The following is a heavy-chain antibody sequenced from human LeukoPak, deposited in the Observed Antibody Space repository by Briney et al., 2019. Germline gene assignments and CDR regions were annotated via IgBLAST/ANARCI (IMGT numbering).Heavy chain of an antibody. Sequence: PSETLSLTCTVSGGSISSYYWSWIRQPPGKGREWIGHIYYSGSTNYNPSLKSRVTISVDTSKNQFSLKLNSVTAADTAVYYCARVKGDSSGYVPFDYWGQGTLVAVSS. J-gene: IGHJ4*02. CDR1: GGSISSYY. D-gene: IGHD3-22*01. V-gene: IGHV4-59*08. CDR2: IYYSGST. CDR3: ARVKGDSSGYVPFDY.